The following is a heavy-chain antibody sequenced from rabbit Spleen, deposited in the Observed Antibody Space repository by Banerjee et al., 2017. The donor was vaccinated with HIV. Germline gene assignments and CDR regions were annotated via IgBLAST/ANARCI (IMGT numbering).Heavy chain of an antibody. CDR3: AGGGEGSCGNFGL. CDR1: GFSFSYSYW. Sequence: QEQLEESGGDLVKPEGSLTLTCTASGFSFSYSYWICWVRQAPGKGLEWIACIYAGSGGATNDARGARRLSTTSKSSSTTVTLKKTSTAAAAAASYFGAGGGEGSCGNFGLWGPGTLVTVS. J-gene: IGHJ6*01. CDR2: IYAGSGGAT. V-gene: IGHV1S45*01. D-gene: IGHD5-1*01.